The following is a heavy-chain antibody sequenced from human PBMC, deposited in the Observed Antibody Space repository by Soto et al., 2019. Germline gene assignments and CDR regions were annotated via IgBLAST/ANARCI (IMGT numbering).Heavy chain of an antibody. J-gene: IGHJ5*02. CDR2: IYHSGST. D-gene: IGHD6-13*01. CDR3: ARGEYSSSNWFDP. Sequence: SETLSLTCAVSGGSISSGGYSWSWIRQPPGKGLEWIGYIYHSGSTYYNPSLKSRVTISVDRSKNQFSLKLSSVTAADTAVYYCARGEYSSSNWFDPWGQGTLVTVSS. V-gene: IGHV4-30-2*01. CDR1: GGSISSGGYS.